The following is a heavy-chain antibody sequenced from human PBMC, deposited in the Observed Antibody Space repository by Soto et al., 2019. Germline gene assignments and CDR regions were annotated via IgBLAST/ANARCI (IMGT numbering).Heavy chain of an antibody. D-gene: IGHD3-16*02. V-gene: IGHV4-30-4*01. Sequence: SETLSLTCTVSGGSISSGDYYWSWIRQPPGKGLEWIGYIYYSGSTYYNPSLKSRVTISVDTSKNQFSLKLSSVTAADTAVYYGAIQGGIATPSGVSSWFDPWGQGTLVTVAS. CDR3: AIQGGIATPSGVSSWFDP. CDR2: IYYSGST. CDR1: GGSISSGDYY. J-gene: IGHJ5*02.